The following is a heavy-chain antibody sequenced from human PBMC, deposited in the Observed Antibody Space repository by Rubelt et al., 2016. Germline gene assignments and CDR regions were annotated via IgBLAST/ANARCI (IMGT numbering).Heavy chain of an antibody. CDR2: INHSGST. D-gene: IGHD6-19*01. CDR1: GGSFSGYY. CDR3: ARLEYSSGWYPHY. J-gene: IGHJ4*02. Sequence: QVQLQQWGAGLLKPSETLSLTCAVYGGSFSGYYWSWIRQPPGKGLEWIGEINHSGSTNYNPSLKSRVTISVDTSKNQFSLKLSSVSAEDTAVYYCARLEYSSGWYPHYWGQGTLVTVSS. V-gene: IGHV4-34*01.